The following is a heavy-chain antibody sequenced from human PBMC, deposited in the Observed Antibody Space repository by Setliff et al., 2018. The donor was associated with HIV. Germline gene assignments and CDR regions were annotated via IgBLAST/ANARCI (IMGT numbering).Heavy chain of an antibody. CDR3: AREYPRVAGPTPYYFDY. Sequence: ASVKVSCKASGYTFTSYGISWVRQAPGQGLEWMGWISAYNGNTNYAQKLQGRVTMTTDTSTSTAYMELRSLTSEDTAMYYCAREYPRVAGPTPYYFDYWGQGTLVSVSS. J-gene: IGHJ4*02. CDR2: ISAYNGNT. D-gene: IGHD2-15*01. CDR1: GYTFTSYG. V-gene: IGHV1-18*01.